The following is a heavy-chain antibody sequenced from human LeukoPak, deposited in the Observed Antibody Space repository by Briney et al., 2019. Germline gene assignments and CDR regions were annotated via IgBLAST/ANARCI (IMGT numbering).Heavy chain of an antibody. CDR3: ARGGGGNPIDI. CDR2: INPSGGST. Sequence: ASVKVPCKASGYTFTSYYMHWVRQAPGQGLEWMGIINPSGGSTSHAQKFQGRVTMTRDTSTSTVYMELSSLRSEDTAVYYCARGGGGNPIDIWGQGTMVTVSS. V-gene: IGHV1-46*03. D-gene: IGHD4-23*01. J-gene: IGHJ3*02. CDR1: GYTFTSYY.